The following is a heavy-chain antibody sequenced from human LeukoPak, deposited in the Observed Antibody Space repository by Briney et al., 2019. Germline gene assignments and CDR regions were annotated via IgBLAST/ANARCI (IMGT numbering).Heavy chain of an antibody. CDR3: AREVSALDY. CDR1: GFTFSSYG. J-gene: IGHJ4*02. Sequence: GRSLRLSCAASGFTFSSYGMHWVRQAPGKGLEWVAVIWYDGSNKYYADSVKGRFTISRGNSKNTLYLQMNSLRAEDTAVYYCAREVSALDYWGQGTLVTVSS. V-gene: IGHV3-33*01. CDR2: IWYDGSNK.